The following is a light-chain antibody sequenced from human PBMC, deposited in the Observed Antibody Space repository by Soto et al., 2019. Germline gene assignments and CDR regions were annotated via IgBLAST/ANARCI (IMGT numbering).Light chain of an antibody. CDR2: AAS. V-gene: IGKV1-17*01. J-gene: IGKJ2*01. CDR3: LQHNTSPYT. CDR1: QGIGSD. Sequence: DIQMTQSPSSLSASVGDRVTIACRASQGIGSDLGWFQQKPGNAPKRLIYAASSLQSGVPSRFSGSGSGTEFTLTIISLQPEDFAAYYCLQHNTSPYTFGQGTKLEIK.